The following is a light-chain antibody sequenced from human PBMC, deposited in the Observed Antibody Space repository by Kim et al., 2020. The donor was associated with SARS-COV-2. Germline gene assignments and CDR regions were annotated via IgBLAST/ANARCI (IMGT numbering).Light chain of an antibody. CDR2: GAS. Sequence: ASVGDRVTITCRASHGISNSLALYQQRPGKVPNLLIYGASTLQSGVPSRFSGSASGTDFTLSISSLQPEDVATYYCQRYNSAPPTFGQGTKVDIK. CDR3: QRYNSAPPT. CDR1: HGISNS. J-gene: IGKJ1*01. V-gene: IGKV1-27*01.